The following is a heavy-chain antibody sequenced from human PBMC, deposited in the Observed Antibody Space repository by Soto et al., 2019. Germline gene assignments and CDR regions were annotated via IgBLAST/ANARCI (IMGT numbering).Heavy chain of an antibody. CDR3: ARRRATLHHIGY. D-gene: IGHD4-4*01. CDR2: LPKTGNT. J-gene: IGHJ4*02. Sequence: QLQLQESGPGLVKPSATRSLTCTVSGDSMDNSGPYWDWSSLTTSGHYWDWMRQPPGGGVEWIGGLPKTGNTFLTRAVKSRVTVSVETSSSQFSLNLNSVTAADTAVYYCARRRATLHHIGYSGQRILVTV. V-gene: IGHV4-39*01. CDR1: GDSMDNSGPYWDWSSLTTSGHY.